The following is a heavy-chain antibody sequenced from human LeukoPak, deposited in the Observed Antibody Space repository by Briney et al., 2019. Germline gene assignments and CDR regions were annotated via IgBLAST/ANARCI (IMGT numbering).Heavy chain of an antibody. V-gene: IGHV1-18*01. D-gene: IGHD5-12*01. J-gene: IGHJ6*03. Sequence: GASVTVSCKASGYTFTSYDINWVRQATGQGLEWMGWISAYNGNTNYAQKLQGRVTMTTDTSTSTAYMELRSLRSDDTAVYYCARDHPGYSGYDHTSYYYYYMDVWGKGTTVTISS. CDR2: ISAYNGNT. CDR3: ARDHPGYSGYDHTSYYYYYMDV. CDR1: GYTFTSYD.